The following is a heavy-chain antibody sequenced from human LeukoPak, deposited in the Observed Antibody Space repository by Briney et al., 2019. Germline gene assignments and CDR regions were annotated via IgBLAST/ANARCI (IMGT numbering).Heavy chain of an antibody. J-gene: IGHJ4*02. CDR2: IWYDGSNK. D-gene: IGHD1-1*01. V-gene: IGHV3-33*06. CDR3: ANDRATGTYYSDY. Sequence: GGSLRLSCAASGFTFSSDGIDCGRDAPGKGLGWVAVIWYDGSNKYAADSVKGRFTMSRDNSKHTLYLQTHSLSAADTAVYYCANDRATGTYYSDYWRQGTLVIVS. CDR1: GFTFSSDG.